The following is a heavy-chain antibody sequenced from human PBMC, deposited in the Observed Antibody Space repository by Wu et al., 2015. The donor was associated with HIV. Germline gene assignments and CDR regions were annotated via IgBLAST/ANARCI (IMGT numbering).Heavy chain of an antibody. CDR1: GYTFTGYY. V-gene: IGHV1-2*02. D-gene: IGHD1-26*01. CDR3: ATIRGSFTQLSRYYYYYMDV. Sequence: QVQLVQSGAEVKKPGASVKVSCTASGYTFTGYYMHWVRQAPGRGPEWMGWINPASGSTIYAEKFEGRVIVTRDTSINTAYMELSSLSSEDTAVYYCATIRGSFTQLSRYYYYYMDVWAKGPRSPSP. CDR2: INPASGST. J-gene: IGHJ6*03.